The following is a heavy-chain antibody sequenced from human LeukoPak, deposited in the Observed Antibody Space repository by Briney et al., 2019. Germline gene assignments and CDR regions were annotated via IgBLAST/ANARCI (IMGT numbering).Heavy chain of an antibody. D-gene: IGHD3-22*01. V-gene: IGHV3-23*01. Sequence: PGASLRLSCAASGFTFSSHAMSWVRQAPGKGLEWVSAISGSGGSTYYADSVKGRFTISRDNSKNTLYLQMNSLRAEDTAVYYCAKGAPAPPYYYDSSGYQHFDYWGQGTLVTVSS. CDR2: ISGSGGST. CDR1: GFTFSSHA. J-gene: IGHJ4*02. CDR3: AKGAPAPPYYYDSSGYQHFDY.